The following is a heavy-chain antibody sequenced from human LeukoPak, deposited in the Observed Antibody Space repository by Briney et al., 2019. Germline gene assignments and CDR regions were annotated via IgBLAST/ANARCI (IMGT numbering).Heavy chain of an antibody. V-gene: IGHV3-15*01. CDR3: TTDLGITMIRGVIVS. J-gene: IGHJ4*02. Sequence: NPGGSLRLSCAASGFTFTHAWMTWVRQAPGKGLVWVGRIKSKADGETTDYAAPVKGRFFMSRDDSKATLFLQMNYLETEDTAVYYCTTDLGITMIRGVIVSWGQGTLVTVSS. CDR1: GFTFTHAW. D-gene: IGHD3-10*01. CDR2: IKSKADGETT.